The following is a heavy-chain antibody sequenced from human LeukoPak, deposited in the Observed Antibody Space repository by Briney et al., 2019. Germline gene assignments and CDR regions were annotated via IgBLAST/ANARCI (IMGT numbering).Heavy chain of an antibody. CDR1: GGSIIISSYY. D-gene: IGHD4-11*01. J-gene: IGHJ6*03. CDR2: VDHTGST. V-gene: IGHV4-61*03. Sequence: PSETLSLTCTVSGGSIIISSYYWGWIRQPPGKGLEWIGYVDHTGSTKFNPSLNGRVSISRDTSNNFFSLRLRSVTAADTAVYFCARGRVSSSTWYSTYYYFFYMDFWGKGTTVTVSS. CDR3: ARGRVSSSTWYSTYYYFFYMDF.